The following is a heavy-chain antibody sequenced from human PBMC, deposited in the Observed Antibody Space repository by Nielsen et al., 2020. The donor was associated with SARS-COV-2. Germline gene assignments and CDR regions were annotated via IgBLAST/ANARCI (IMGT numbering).Heavy chain of an antibody. Sequence: GGSLRLSCAVSGFTFSSYWMSWVRQAPGKGLEWVANIKQDGSEKYYVDSVKGRFTISRDNAKNSLYLQMNSLRAEDTAVYYCAREGLLWFSHAFDIWGQGTMVTVSS. J-gene: IGHJ3*02. CDR2: IKQDGSEK. D-gene: IGHD3-10*01. CDR3: AREGLLWFSHAFDI. CDR1: GFTFSSYW. V-gene: IGHV3-7*03.